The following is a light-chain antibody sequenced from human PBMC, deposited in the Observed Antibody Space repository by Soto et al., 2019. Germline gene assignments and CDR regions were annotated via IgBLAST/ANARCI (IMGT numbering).Light chain of an antibody. J-gene: IGKJ2*01. V-gene: IGKV3-15*01. Sequence: EIVMTQSPATLSVSPGEGATLSCRASQSIDTNLAWYQQKPGQAPRLLIYDASTRATGIPARIGGSGSGTEFTLTIDSLQSEDLAVYYCQQYYNWPAYTFGQGTKLEI. CDR2: DAS. CDR3: QQYYNWPAYT. CDR1: QSIDTN.